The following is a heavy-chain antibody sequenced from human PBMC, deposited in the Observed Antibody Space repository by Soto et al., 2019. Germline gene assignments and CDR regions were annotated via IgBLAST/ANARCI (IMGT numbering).Heavy chain of an antibody. CDR1: GFTFSNAW. CDR2: IKSKTNGGTT. J-gene: IGHJ4*02. CDR3: TTDIALVVVEGLDY. Sequence: EVQLVESGGGLVKPGGSLRLSCAASGFTFSNAWMSWVRQAPGKGLEWVGHIKSKTNGGTTDYAAPVKGRFIISRDDSENMLYLQMNSLKTEDTAIYYCTTDIALVVVEGLDYWGQGTLVTVSS. D-gene: IGHD2-15*01. V-gene: IGHV3-15*01.